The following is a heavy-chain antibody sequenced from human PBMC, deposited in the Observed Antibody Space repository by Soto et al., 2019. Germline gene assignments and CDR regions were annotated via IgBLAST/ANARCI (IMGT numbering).Heavy chain of an antibody. Sequence: EVQLVESGGGLVKPGGSLRLSCEASGFTFSSYSMNWVRQAPGKGLEWVSSISSSSTYIYYADSVKGRFTISRDNANNSLYLQMSSLRAEDTAVYCCARVVGATPLLDYWGQGTVVTVSS. J-gene: IGHJ4*02. CDR1: GFTFSSYS. CDR3: ARVVGATPLLDY. D-gene: IGHD1-26*01. V-gene: IGHV3-21*01. CDR2: ISSSSTYI.